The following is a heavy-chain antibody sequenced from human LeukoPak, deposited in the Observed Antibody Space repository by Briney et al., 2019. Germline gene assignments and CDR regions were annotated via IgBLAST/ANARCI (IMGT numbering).Heavy chain of an antibody. CDR1: GFTLGSHD. CDR3: ARVSDGMDV. D-gene: IGHD3-10*01. V-gene: IGHV3-33*08. CDR2: IWYDGSNK. Sequence: GGSLRLSCTASGFTLGSHDMHWVRQAPGKGLEWVAVIWYDGSNKYYADSVKGRFTISRDNSKNTLYLQMNSLRAEDTAVYYCARVSDGMDVWGQGTTVTVSS. J-gene: IGHJ6*02.